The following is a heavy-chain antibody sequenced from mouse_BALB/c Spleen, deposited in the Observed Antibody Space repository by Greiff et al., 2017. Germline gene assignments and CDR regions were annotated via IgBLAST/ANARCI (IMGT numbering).Heavy chain of an antibody. CDR3: TREGTGTGDYAMDY. V-gene: IGHV5-6-4*01. Sequence: LVESGGGLVKPGGSLKLSCAASGFTFSSYTMSWVRQTPEKRLEWVATISSGGSYTYYPDSVKGRFTISRDNAKNTLYLQMSSLKSEDTAMYYCTREGTGTGDYAMDYWGQGTSVTVSS. J-gene: IGHJ4*01. CDR1: GFTFSSYT. D-gene: IGHD4-1*01. CDR2: ISSGGSYT.